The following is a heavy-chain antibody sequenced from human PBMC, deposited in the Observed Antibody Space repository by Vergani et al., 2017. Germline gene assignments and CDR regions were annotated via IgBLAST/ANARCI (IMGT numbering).Heavy chain of an antibody. V-gene: IGHV4-39*01. D-gene: IGHD3-10*01. Sequence: QLQLQESGPGLVKPSETLSLTCTVSGGSINATTYYWGWIRQPPGGGLGCFGTISNGGRTYYNPSLKSRVTISVDTSNNQLSLRLNSVTAADTAVYCCARAWRSWFNFDSWGQGTLVTVSS. CDR3: ARAWRSWFNFDS. J-gene: IGHJ4*02. CDR2: ISNGGRT. CDR1: GGSINATTYY.